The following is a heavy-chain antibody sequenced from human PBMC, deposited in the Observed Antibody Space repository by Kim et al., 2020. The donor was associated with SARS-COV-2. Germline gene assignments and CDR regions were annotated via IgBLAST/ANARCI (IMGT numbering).Heavy chain of an antibody. CDR1: GFTFSDHY. Sequence: GGSLRLSCVASGFTFSDHYMDWVRQAPGKGLEWVGRSRNKANSYTTEYAASVKGRFSISRDESKNSLYLQMNSLKTEDTAVYYCAKIATPGYYFDSWGQGTLVTVSS. J-gene: IGHJ4*02. V-gene: IGHV3-72*01. CDR2: SRNKANSYTT. D-gene: IGHD6-13*01. CDR3: AKIATPGYYFDS.